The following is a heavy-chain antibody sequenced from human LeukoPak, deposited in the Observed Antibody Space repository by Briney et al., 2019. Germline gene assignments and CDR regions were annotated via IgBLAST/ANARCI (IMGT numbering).Heavy chain of an antibody. CDR2: ISYDGSNT. D-gene: IGHD6-13*01. CDR1: GFTFSSYG. V-gene: IGHV3-30*18. CDR3: AKDSLYSSSWYGVNWLDP. J-gene: IGHJ5*02. Sequence: GRSLRLSCAASGFTFSSYGMHWVRQAPGKGLEWVAVISYDGSNTYYADSAKGRITISRDNSKNTLYLQMNSLRAEDTAVYYCAKDSLYSSSWYGVNWLDPWGQGTLVTVSS.